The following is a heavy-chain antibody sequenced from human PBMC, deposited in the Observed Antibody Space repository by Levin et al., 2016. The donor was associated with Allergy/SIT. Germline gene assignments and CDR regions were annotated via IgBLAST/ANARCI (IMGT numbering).Heavy chain of an antibody. J-gene: IGHJ3*02. CDR2: INPSGGST. V-gene: IGHV1-46*01. D-gene: IGHD2-2*02. CDR3: ARAIVVVPAAISGVDAFDI. CDR1: GYTFTSYY. Sequence: ASVKVSCKASGYTFTSYYMHWVRQAPGQGLEWMGIINPSGGSTSYAQKFQGRVTMTRDTSTSTVYMELSSLRSEDTAVYYCARAIVVVPAAISGVDAFDIWGQGTMVTVSS.